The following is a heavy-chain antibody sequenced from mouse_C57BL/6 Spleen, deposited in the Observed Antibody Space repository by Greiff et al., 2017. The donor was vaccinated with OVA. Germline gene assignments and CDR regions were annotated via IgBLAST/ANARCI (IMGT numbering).Heavy chain of an antibody. Sequence: VQLQQPGAELVRPGSSVKLSCKASGYTFTSYWMHWVKQRPIQGLEWIGTIDPSDSETHYNQKFKDKATLTVDKSSSTAYMQLSSLTSEDSAVYYCARLGTTVVADYWGQGTTLTVSS. CDR2: IDPSDSET. CDR3: ARLGTTVVADY. CDR1: GYTFTSYW. D-gene: IGHD1-1*01. J-gene: IGHJ2*01. V-gene: IGHV1-52*01.